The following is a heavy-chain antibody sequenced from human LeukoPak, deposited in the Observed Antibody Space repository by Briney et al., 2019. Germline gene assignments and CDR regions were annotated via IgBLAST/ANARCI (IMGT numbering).Heavy chain of an antibody. CDR2: INPNSGGT. V-gene: IGHV1-2*02. CDR1: GYTFTGYY. CDR3: ARGGCSGGSCYYYYYYYMDV. Sequence: ASVKVSCKASGYTFTGYYMHWVRQAPGQGLEWMGWINPNSGGTNYAQKFQGRVTMTRDTSISTAYMELSSLRSEDTAVYYCARGGCSGGSCYYYYYYYMDVWGKGTTVTISS. D-gene: IGHD2-15*01. J-gene: IGHJ6*03.